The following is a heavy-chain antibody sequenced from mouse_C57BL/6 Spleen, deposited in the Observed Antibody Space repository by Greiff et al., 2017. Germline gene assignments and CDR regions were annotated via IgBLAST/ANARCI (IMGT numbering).Heavy chain of an antibody. CDR1: GFTFSDYY. V-gene: IGHV5-16*01. CDR2: INYDGSST. CDR3: ARLDPSGAMDY. D-gene: IGHD3-1*01. Sequence: EVNVVESEGGLVQPGSSMKLSCTASGFTFSDYYMAWVRQVPEKGLEWVANINYDGSSTYYLDSLKSRFIISGDNAKNILYLQMSSLKSEDTATYYCARLDPSGAMDYWGQGTSVTVSS. J-gene: IGHJ4*01.